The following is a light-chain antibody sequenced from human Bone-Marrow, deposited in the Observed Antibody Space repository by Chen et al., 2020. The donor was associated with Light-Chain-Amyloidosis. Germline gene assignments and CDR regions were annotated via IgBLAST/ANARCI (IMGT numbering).Light chain of an antibody. V-gene: IGLV2-14*01. CDR1: SSDVGGDNH. Sequence: QSALTHPASVSGSPAQSSTIYRTGTSSDVGGDNHVSWYQQHPDKAPKLMIYEVTNRPSWVPDRFSGSKSDNTASLTISGLQTEDEADYFCSSYTITNTLVFGSGTRVTVL. CDR3: SSYTITNTLV. J-gene: IGLJ1*01. CDR2: EVT.